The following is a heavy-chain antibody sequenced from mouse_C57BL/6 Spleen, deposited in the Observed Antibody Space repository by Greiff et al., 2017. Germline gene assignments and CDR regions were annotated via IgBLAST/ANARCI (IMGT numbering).Heavy chain of an antibody. CDR2: INPNNGGT. Sequence: QVQLQQPGTELVKPGASVKLSCKASGYTFTSYWMNWVKQSPGQGLEWIGNINPNNGGTNYNQQFKSKATLTVDQSSSTAYLQLRSLTSEDSAVYYYGRTPIYYGSFYYAMDYWGQGTSVTVSS. J-gene: IGHJ4*01. CDR3: GRTPIYYGSFYYAMDY. D-gene: IGHD2-1*01. V-gene: IGHV1-53*01. CDR1: GYTFTSYW.